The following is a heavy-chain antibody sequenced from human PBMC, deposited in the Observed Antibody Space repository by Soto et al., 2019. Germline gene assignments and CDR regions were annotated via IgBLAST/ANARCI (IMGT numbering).Heavy chain of an antibody. D-gene: IGHD2-2*01. CDR1: GDSISSSRYY. Sequence: PSETLSLTCTVSGDSISSSRYYWGWVRHPPGKGLEWIGSIYYRGSTYYSPSLKSRVTISVDTSKNQFSLKLSSVTAADTAVYYCARHLHPTTGYCPSTSCYHFDYWGQGTLVTVSS. V-gene: IGHV4-39*01. CDR3: ARHLHPTTGYCPSTSCYHFDY. CDR2: IYYRGST. J-gene: IGHJ4*02.